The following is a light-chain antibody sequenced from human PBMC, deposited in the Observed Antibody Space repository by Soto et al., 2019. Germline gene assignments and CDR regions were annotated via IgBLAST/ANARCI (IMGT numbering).Light chain of an antibody. CDR2: GAS. V-gene: IGKV3-20*01. J-gene: IGKJ4*01. CDR3: QQYGGSPHA. CDR1: QSVNTY. Sequence: EIVLTQSPGTLSLSPGERATLSCRASQSVNTYLAWYQQKPGQAPRLLIYGASSRATVIPDRFSGSGSGTDFTLTISRLEPEDFAVYYCQQYGGSPHAFGGGTKVEIK.